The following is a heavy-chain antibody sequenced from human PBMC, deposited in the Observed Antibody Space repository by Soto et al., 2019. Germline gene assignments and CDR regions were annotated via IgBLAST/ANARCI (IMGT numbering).Heavy chain of an antibody. CDR3: ARGRDSYRYYYYYGMDV. D-gene: IGHD3-3*01. V-gene: IGHV1-18*04. J-gene: IGHJ6*04. Sequence: ASVKVSCKASGYTFTSYGISWVRQAPGQGLEWMGWISAYNGNTNYAQKLQGRVTMTTDTSTSTAYMELRSLRSDDTAVYYCARGRDSYRYYYYYGMDVWGEGTTVTVYS. CDR1: GYTFTSYG. CDR2: ISAYNGNT.